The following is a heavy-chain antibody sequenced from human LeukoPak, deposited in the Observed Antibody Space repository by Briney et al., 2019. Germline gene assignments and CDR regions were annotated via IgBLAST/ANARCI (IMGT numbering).Heavy chain of an antibody. Sequence: PGGSLGLSCAASGFTFSSYAMSWVRQAPGRGLEWVSTISGSGGSTYYADSVKGRFTISRDNSKNTLYLQMNSLRAEDTAVYYCAKGSGLTGTFFDYWGQGTLVTVSS. CDR1: GFTFSSYA. V-gene: IGHV3-23*01. D-gene: IGHD7-27*01. CDR3: AKGSGLTGTFFDY. CDR2: ISGSGGST. J-gene: IGHJ4*02.